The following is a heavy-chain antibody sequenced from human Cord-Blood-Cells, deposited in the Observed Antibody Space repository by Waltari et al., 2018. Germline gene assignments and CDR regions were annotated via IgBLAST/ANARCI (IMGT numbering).Heavy chain of an antibody. CDR3: ARGWGRTGIDY. V-gene: IGHV4-34*01. CDR1: GGSFSGYY. CDR2: INHSGST. Sequence: QVQLQQWGAGLLTPSETLSLTCAVDGGSFSGYYWSWIRQPPGEGLAWIGEINHSGSTNYNPSLKSRVTISVDTAKNQFSLKLSSVTAADTAVYYCARGWGRTGIDYWGQGTLVTVSS. D-gene: IGHD3-16*01. J-gene: IGHJ4*02.